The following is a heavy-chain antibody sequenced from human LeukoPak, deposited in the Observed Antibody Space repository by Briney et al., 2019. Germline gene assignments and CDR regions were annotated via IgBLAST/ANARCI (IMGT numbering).Heavy chain of an antibody. Sequence: PGGSLRLSCAASGFTFSSYAMSWVRQAPGKGLEWVSAISGSGGSTYYADSVKGRFTISRDNSKNTLYLQMNSLRAEDTAVYYCAKGGSGGYYATYYYYGMDVWGQGTTVTVSS. CDR2: ISGSGGST. V-gene: IGHV3-23*01. D-gene: IGHD3-22*01. CDR1: GFTFSSYA. J-gene: IGHJ6*02. CDR3: AKGGSGGYYATYYYYGMDV.